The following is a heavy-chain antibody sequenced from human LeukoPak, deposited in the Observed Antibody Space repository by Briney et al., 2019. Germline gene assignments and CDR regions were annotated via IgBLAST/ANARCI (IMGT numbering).Heavy chain of an antibody. CDR3: AREVRAYDSSGYYLDY. V-gene: IGHV3-11*01. CDR1: VFTFSDYY. J-gene: IGHJ4*02. Sequence: GGSLRLSCAASVFTFSDYYMSWIRQAPGKGREGVSYISSSGSTIYYAYSVKGRFTISRDNAKNSLYLQMNSMRAEDTAVYYCAREVRAYDSSGYYLDYWGQGTLVTVSS. D-gene: IGHD3-22*01. CDR2: ISSSGSTI.